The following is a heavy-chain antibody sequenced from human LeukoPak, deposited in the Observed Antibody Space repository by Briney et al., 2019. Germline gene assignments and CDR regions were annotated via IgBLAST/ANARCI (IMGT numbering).Heavy chain of an antibody. D-gene: IGHD3-22*01. CDR2: ISGSGGST. Sequence: GGSLRLSCAASGFTLSSYAMSWVRQAPGKGLEWVSAISGSGGSTYYADSVKGRFTISRDNSKNTLYLQMNSLRAEDTAVYYCANSHYYDSSGYYYVAYWGQGTLVTVSS. V-gene: IGHV3-23*01. CDR1: GFTLSSYA. CDR3: ANSHYYDSSGYYYVAY. J-gene: IGHJ4*02.